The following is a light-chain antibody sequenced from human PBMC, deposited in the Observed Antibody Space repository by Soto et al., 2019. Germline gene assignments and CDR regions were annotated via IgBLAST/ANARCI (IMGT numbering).Light chain of an antibody. CDR2: DAS. V-gene: IGKV3-11*01. CDR3: QLRSSWPSMYT. CDR1: QSVSSY. J-gene: IGKJ2*01. Sequence: EIVLTQSPATLSLSPGERATLSCRASQSVSSYLAWYQQKSGQAPRLLIYDASNRATGIPARFSGSGSGTDFTLTISSLEPEDFAVYYCQLRSSWPSMYTFGQGTTLQIK.